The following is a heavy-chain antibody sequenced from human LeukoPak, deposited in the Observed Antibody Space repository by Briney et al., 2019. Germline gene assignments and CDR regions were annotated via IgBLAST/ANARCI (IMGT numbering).Heavy chain of an antibody. CDR3: ARPPPSYYYDSSGHTDAFDI. CDR1: GGSISSRSYY. J-gene: IGHJ3*02. CDR2: IYYSGST. V-gene: IGHV4-39*01. Sequence: PSETLSLTCTVSGGSISSRSYYWGWIRQPPGKGLEWIGSIYYSGSTYYNPSLKSRVTISVDTSKNQFSLKLSSVTAADTAVYYCARPPPSYYYDSSGHTDAFDIWGQGTMVTVSS. D-gene: IGHD3-22*01.